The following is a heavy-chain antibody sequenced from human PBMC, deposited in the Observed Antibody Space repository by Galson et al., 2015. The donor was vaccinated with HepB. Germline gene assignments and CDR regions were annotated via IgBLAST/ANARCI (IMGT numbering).Heavy chain of an antibody. CDR2: VNPNNGGT. D-gene: IGHD1-26*01. CDR1: GYTFTGYY. CDR3: ASGLLEVGSIGGDWFDP. J-gene: IGHJ5*02. V-gene: IGHV1-2*02. Sequence: SVKVSCKASGYTFTGYYIHWVRQAPGQGLEWVGWVNPNNGGTNYAQKFQGRVTMTRDTSITTAYMELSRLRSDDTAVYYCASGLLEVGSIGGDWFDPWGQGTLVTVSS.